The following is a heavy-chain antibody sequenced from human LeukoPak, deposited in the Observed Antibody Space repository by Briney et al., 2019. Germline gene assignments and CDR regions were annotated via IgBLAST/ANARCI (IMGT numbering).Heavy chain of an antibody. CDR3: ARDRGGVPSPPSYFDY. D-gene: IGHD5-24*01. Sequence: SETLSLTCTVSGGSISSHYWSWIRQHPGKGLEWIGYIYYSGSTYYNPSLKSRVTISVDTSKNQFSLKLSSVTAADTAVYYCARDRGGVPSPPSYFDYWGQGTLVTVSS. V-gene: IGHV4-59*06. CDR2: IYYSGST. CDR1: GGSISSHY. J-gene: IGHJ4*02.